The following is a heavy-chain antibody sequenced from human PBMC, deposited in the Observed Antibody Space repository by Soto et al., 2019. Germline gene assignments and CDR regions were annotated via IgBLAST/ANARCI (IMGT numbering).Heavy chain of an antibody. CDR2: IKQDGSEK. CDR3: AREGGSSWYYFDY. Sequence: ESGGGLVKPGGSLRLSCAASGFTFSSYWMSWVRQAPGKGLEWVANIKQDGSEKYYVDSVKGRFTISRDNAKNSLYLQMNSLRAEDTAVYYCAREGGSSWYYFDYWGQGTLVTVSS. V-gene: IGHV3-7*03. CDR1: GFTFSSYW. D-gene: IGHD6-13*01. J-gene: IGHJ4*02.